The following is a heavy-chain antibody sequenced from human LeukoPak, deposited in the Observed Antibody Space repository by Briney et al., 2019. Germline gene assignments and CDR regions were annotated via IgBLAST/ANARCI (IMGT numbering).Heavy chain of an antibody. CDR3: AKDKLRVVVVESMDY. D-gene: IGHD2-15*01. J-gene: IGHJ4*02. CDR1: GFTFSSSA. Sequence: GGSLRLSCAASGFTFSSSAMAWVRQAPGKGLEWVSSISGTGGNTFYADSVKGRFTISRDNSKNTLYLHMNSLTADDTAVYHCAKDKLRVVVVESMDYWGQGTLVSVSS. CDR2: ISGTGGNT. V-gene: IGHV3-23*01.